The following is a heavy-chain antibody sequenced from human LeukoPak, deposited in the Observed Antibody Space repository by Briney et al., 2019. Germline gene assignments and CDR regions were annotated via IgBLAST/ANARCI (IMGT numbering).Heavy chain of an antibody. CDR3: ARVITLGFDYYYGMDV. Sequence: SETLSPTCTVSGGSISSYYWSWIRQPPGKGLEWIGYIYYSGSTNYNPSLKSRVTISVDTSKNQFSLKLSSVTAADTAVYYRARVITLGFDYYYGMDVWGQGTTVTVSS. CDR1: GGSISSYY. D-gene: IGHD3-16*01. CDR2: IYYSGST. V-gene: IGHV4-59*01. J-gene: IGHJ6*02.